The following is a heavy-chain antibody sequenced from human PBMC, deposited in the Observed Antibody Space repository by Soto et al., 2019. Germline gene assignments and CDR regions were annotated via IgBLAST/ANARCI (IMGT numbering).Heavy chain of an antibody. CDR3: AMAGSYRYFDA. D-gene: IGHD1-26*01. Sequence: QVQLQELGPGLVTPSETLSLTCTVSGGSVSSGTYYWSWIRQPPGKGLEWIGYISSRGSTNYNPSLKSRVTISVDTSKNQFSLKLTSVTAADTAVYYCAMAGSYRYFDAWGQGTLVTVSS. J-gene: IGHJ4*02. CDR1: GGSVSSGTYY. V-gene: IGHV4-61*01. CDR2: ISSRGST.